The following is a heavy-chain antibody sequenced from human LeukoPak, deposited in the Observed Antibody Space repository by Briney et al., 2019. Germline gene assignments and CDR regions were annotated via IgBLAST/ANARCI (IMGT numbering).Heavy chain of an antibody. J-gene: IGHJ6*03. CDR3: ATYATAEGIAAASGDYYMDV. D-gene: IGHD6-13*01. CDR1: GGSISSYY. Sequence: SETLSLTCTVSGGSISSYYWSWIRQPAGKGLEWIGRIYTSGSTNYNPSLKSRVTMSVDTSKNQFSLKLSSVTAADTAVYYCATYATAEGIAAASGDYYMDVWGKGTTVTVSS. V-gene: IGHV4-4*07. CDR2: IYTSGST.